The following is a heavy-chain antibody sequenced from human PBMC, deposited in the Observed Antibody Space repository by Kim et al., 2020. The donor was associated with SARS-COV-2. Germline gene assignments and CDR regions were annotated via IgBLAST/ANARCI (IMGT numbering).Heavy chain of an antibody. D-gene: IGHD3-9*01. CDR1: GGSFSGYY. J-gene: IGHJ5*02. CDR2: INHSGST. CDR3: ARGYYDILTGYKNWFDP. Sequence: SETLSLTCAVYGGSFSGYYWSWIRQPPGKGLEWIGEINHSGSTNYNPSLKSRVTISVDTSKNQFSLKLSSVTAADTAVYYCARGYYDILTGYKNWFDPWG. V-gene: IGHV4-34*01.